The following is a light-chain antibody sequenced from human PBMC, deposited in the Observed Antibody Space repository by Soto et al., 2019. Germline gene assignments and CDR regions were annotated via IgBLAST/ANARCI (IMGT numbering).Light chain of an antibody. CDR1: QCVSSW. V-gene: IGKV1-5*03. Sequence: DIQMTQSPSTLSASVGDRVTITCRASQCVSSWLAWYQQKPGKAPTLLIHTASTLQSGVPSRFSGSGSGTDFTLIISSLQPDDFATYFCQQYKTYRTFGQGTRLEIK. J-gene: IGKJ5*01. CDR3: QQYKTYRT. CDR2: TAS.